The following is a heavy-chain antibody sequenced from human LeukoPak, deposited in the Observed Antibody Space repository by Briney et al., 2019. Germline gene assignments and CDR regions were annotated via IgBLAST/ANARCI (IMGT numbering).Heavy chain of an antibody. CDR3: ARSALVLGPAFDI. V-gene: IGHV1-18*04. D-gene: IGHD3-3*02. CDR1: GYTFSDYY. J-gene: IGHJ3*02. CDR2: ISAYNGNT. Sequence: ASVKVSCKASGYTFSDYYMHWVRQAPGQGLEWMGWISAYNGNTNYAQKLQGRVTMTTDTSTSTAYMELRSLRSDDTAVYYCARSALVLGPAFDIWGQGTMVTVSS.